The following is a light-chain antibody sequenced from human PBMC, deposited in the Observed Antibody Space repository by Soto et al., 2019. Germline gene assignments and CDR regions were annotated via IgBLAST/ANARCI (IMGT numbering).Light chain of an antibody. J-gene: IGKJ2*02. V-gene: IGKV1-5*03. Sequence: DIQMTQSPSTLSAFVGDRVTITCRASQSISTWLAWYQHKPGKAPKLLIYQASSLEGGVPSRFSGSGSVTEFTLTISSLQPDDFATYYCQQYNIYSRTFGQGTKVETK. CDR2: QAS. CDR1: QSISTW. CDR3: QQYNIYSRT.